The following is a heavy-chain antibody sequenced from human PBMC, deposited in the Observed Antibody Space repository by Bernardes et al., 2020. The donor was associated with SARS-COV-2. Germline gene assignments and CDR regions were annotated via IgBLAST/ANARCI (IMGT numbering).Heavy chain of an antibody. CDR1: GFTFRSYS. D-gene: IGHD3-10*01. V-gene: IGHV3-23*01. Sequence: GGSLRLSCAASGFTFRSYSMSWVRQAPRKGLEWVSGMSGSGGSTYYADFVKGRFTISRVNSKNTLYLQMNSLRAEDTAVYYCARDMGYYYGMDFWAQGTTFTVSS. CDR3: ARDMGYYYGMDF. CDR2: MSGSGGST. J-gene: IGHJ6*02.